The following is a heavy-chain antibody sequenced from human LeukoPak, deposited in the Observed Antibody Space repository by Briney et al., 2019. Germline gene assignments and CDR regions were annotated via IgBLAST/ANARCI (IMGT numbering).Heavy chain of an antibody. CDR1: GFTFSSYE. CDR3: ARGVNLLRYFDSFQN. J-gene: IGHJ1*01. V-gene: IGHV3-48*03. CDR2: ISSSGSTI. D-gene: IGHD3-9*01. Sequence: GGSLRLSCAASGFTFSSYEMNWVRQAPGKGLEWVSYISSSGSTIYYADSVKGRFTISRDNAKNSLYLQMNSLRAEDTAVYYCARGVNLLRYFDSFQNWGQGTLVTVSS.